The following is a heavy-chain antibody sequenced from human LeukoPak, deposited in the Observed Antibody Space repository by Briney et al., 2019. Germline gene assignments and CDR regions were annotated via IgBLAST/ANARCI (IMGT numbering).Heavy chain of an antibody. CDR1: GYTFTGYY. V-gene: IGHV1-46*01. CDR3: ATGTGPHIVLMVYAIPALNAFDI. Sequence: SVNVSCKPSGYTFTGYYMQWVRQAAGQGLDGVELINLCGGSTSYAQKFQGRVTMTRDTSTSTVYMELSSLRSEDTAVYYCATGTGPHIVLMVYAIPALNAFDIWGQGTMVTVSS. D-gene: IGHD2-8*01. J-gene: IGHJ3*02. CDR2: INLCGGST.